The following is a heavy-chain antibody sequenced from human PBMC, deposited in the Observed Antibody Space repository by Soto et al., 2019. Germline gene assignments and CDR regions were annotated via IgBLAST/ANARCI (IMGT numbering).Heavy chain of an antibody. Sequence: SETLSLSCAVSGGSISSGGYSWSWIRQPPGKGLEWIGYIYHSGSTYYNPSLKSRVTISVDRSKNQFSLKLSSVTAADTAVYYCARGAAAGRFDYWGQGTLVTVSS. J-gene: IGHJ4*02. CDR1: GGSISSGGYS. CDR3: ARGAAAGRFDY. CDR2: IYHSGST. V-gene: IGHV4-30-2*01. D-gene: IGHD6-13*01.